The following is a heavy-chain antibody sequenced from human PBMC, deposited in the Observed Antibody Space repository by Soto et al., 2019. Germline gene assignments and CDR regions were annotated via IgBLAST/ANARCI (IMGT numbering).Heavy chain of an antibody. CDR3: ARDDGGYCSGSSCHSAFDI. CDR2: IYYSGST. Sequence: SETLSLTCTVSGGSISSGGYYWSWIRQHPGKGLEWIGYIYYSGSTYYNPSLKSRVTISVDTSRKQFSLKLSSVTAADTAVYYCARDDGGYCSGSSCHSAFDIWGQGTMVTVSS. CDR1: GGSISSGGYY. J-gene: IGHJ3*02. D-gene: IGHD2-15*01. V-gene: IGHV4-31*03.